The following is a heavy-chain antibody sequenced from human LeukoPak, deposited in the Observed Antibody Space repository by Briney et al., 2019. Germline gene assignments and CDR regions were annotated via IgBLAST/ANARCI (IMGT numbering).Heavy chain of an antibody. D-gene: IGHD3-22*01. Sequence: GGSLRLSCAASGFSFSNYAMNWVRQAPGKGLEWVSYISSSGSTIYYADSVKGRFTISRDNAKNSLYLQMNSLRAEDTAVYYCARDLGQYYDTSDNWFDPWGQGTLVTVSS. J-gene: IGHJ5*02. CDR1: GFSFSNYA. CDR3: ARDLGQYYDTSDNWFDP. CDR2: ISSSGSTI. V-gene: IGHV3-48*03.